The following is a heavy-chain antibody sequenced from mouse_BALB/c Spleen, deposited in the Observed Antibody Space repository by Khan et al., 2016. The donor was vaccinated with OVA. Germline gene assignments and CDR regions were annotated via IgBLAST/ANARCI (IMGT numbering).Heavy chain of an antibody. Sequence: EVQLVESGGDLVKPGGSLKLSCAASGFTFSSYSMSWVRQTPDKRLEWVATISSDGDYTYYPDRVKGRFTISRDNAKNTMYLQMSSLKSEDTAMYYCASHLTGSFAYWGQGTLVTVSA. CDR1: GFTFSSYS. CDR2: ISSDGDYT. V-gene: IGHV5-6*01. D-gene: IGHD4-1*01. J-gene: IGHJ3*01. CDR3: ASHLTGSFAY.